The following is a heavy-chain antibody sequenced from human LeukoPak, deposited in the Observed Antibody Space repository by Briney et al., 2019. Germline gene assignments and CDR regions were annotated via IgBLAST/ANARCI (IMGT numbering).Heavy chain of an antibody. CDR1: GFTFSSYA. D-gene: IGHD1-26*01. V-gene: IGHV3-23*01. Sequence: PGGSLRLSCGASGFTFSSYAMSWVRQAPGKGLEWVSVISGSGGSTYYADSVKGRFTISRDSSKNTLYLQMNSLRAEDTALYYCAKDAAGARIPFDLWGQGTLVTVSS. J-gene: IGHJ5*02. CDR2: ISGSGGST. CDR3: AKDAAGARIPFDL.